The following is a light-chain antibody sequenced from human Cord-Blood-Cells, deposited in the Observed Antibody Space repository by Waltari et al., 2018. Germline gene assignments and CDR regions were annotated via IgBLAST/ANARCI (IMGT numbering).Light chain of an antibody. V-gene: IGKV1-39*01. CDR1: QSISSY. CDR2: AAS. Sequence: DIQMTQSPSSMSASVGDRVTITCRASQSISSYLNWYQQKPGKAPKLLIYAASSLQSGVPSRFSGSGSGTDFTLTISSLQPEDFATYYCQQSYSTPTFGQGTGGNQT. CDR3: QQSYSTPT. J-gene: IGKJ1*01.